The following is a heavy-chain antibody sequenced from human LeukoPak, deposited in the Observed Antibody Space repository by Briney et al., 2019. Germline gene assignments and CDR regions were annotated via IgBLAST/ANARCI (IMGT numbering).Heavy chain of an antibody. CDR1: GGSFSDYF. J-gene: IGHJ4*02. D-gene: IGHD3-22*01. CDR2: ISHSGST. V-gene: IGHV4-34*01. CDR3: VTYYYGSSAPKRNY. Sequence: PSETLSLTCAVYGGSFSDYFWSWIRQPPGKGLEWIGEISHSGSTTYNPSLRSRVAISGDTSKKQFSLKLSSVTAADTAVYYCVTYYYGSSAPKRNYWGQGILVTVSS.